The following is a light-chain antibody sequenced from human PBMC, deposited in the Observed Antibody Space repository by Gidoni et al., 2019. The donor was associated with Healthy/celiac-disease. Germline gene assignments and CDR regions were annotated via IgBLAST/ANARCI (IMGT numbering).Light chain of an antibody. Sequence: EIVLTQSPATLSLSPGERATLSCRASQSVSSYLAWYQQNPGQAPRLLIYDASNRATGIPARFSGSGSGTDFTLTISRLEPEDFAVYYCQHRSNWPPFTFGPGTKVDIK. V-gene: IGKV3-11*01. CDR1: QSVSSY. J-gene: IGKJ3*01. CDR3: QHRSNWPPFT. CDR2: DAS.